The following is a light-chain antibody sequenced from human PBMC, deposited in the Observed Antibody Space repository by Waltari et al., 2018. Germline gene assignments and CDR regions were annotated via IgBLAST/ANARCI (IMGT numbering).Light chain of an antibody. CDR2: GAS. J-gene: IGKJ1*01. CDR1: QSVSSN. V-gene: IGKV3-15*01. Sequence: IVMTQSPATLSVSPGEGATLSCRVSQSVSSNLAWYQQKPGQAPRLLIYGASTRATGLPVRFSGSGSGTEFTLTISSLQSEDFAVYYCQQYNNWPPLFGQGTKAEIK. CDR3: QQYNNWPPL.